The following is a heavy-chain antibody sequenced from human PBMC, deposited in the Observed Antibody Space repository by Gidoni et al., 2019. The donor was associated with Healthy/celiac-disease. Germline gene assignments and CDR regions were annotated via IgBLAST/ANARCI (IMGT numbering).Heavy chain of an antibody. CDR1: GGSFSGYY. V-gene: IGHV4-34*01. Sequence: QVQLQQWGAGLLKPSETLSLTCAVYGGSFSGYYWSWIRQPPGKGLEWIGEINHSGSTNYNPSLKSRVTISVDTSKNQFSLKLSSVTAADTAVYYCARSDGSGSYTTQHYFDYWGQGTLVTVSS. CDR2: INHSGST. J-gene: IGHJ4*02. D-gene: IGHD3-10*01. CDR3: ARSDGSGSYTTQHYFDY.